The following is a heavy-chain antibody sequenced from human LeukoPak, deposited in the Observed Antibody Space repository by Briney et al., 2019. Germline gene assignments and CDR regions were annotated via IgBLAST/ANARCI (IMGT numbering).Heavy chain of an antibody. J-gene: IGHJ5*02. V-gene: IGHV4-39*07. Sequence: SETLSLTCTVSGGSISSSSYYWGWIRQPPGKGLEWIGSIYYSGSTYYNPSLKSRVTISVDTSKNQFSLKLSSVTAADTAVYYCARPTGSGSYRRFDPWGQGTLVTVSS. D-gene: IGHD3-10*01. CDR3: ARPTGSGSYRRFDP. CDR2: IYYSGST. CDR1: GGSISSSSYY.